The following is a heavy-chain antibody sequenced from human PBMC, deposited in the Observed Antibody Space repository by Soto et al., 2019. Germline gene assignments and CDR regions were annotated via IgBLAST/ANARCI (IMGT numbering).Heavy chain of an antibody. J-gene: IGHJ4*02. CDR1: GGFLSGFY. CDR2: INHSGST. Sequence: PLGTLSLTFAVYGGFLSGFYWGWIRQPPGKGLEWIGEINHSGSTNYNPSLKSRVTISVDTSKNQFSLKLSSVTAADTAVYYCARGKGRRGRGDYWGQGTLVTVSS. CDR3: ARGKGRRGRGDY. D-gene: IGHD3-16*01. V-gene: IGHV4-34*01.